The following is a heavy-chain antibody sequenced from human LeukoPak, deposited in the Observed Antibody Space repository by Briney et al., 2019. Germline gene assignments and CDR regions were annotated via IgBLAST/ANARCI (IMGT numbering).Heavy chain of an antibody. J-gene: IGHJ3*02. CDR2: IWYDGSNK. CDR3: ARGVGGDSESYFDI. V-gene: IGHV3-33*01. D-gene: IGHD1-26*01. CDR1: GFTFSSYG. Sequence: GGSLRLSCVAPGFTFSSYGMHWVRQAPGKGLEWVAVIWYDGSNKYYADSVKGRFTISRDNSKNTLYLQMNSLRAEDTAVYYCARGVGGDSESYFDIWGQGTMVTVSS.